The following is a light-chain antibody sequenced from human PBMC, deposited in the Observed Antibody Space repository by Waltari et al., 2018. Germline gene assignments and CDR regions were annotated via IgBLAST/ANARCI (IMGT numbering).Light chain of an antibody. Sequence: QAVLTQPPSASGAPGQMVSISCSGTNSNIGSNTVNWYQQLPGTAPKLLISSYYQRPSGVPDRFFGSRSGTSASLAISGLLSEDEADYYCATWDDSLNGWVFGGGTKLTVL. CDR2: SYY. V-gene: IGLV1-44*01. CDR1: NSNIGSNT. CDR3: ATWDDSLNGWV. J-gene: IGLJ3*02.